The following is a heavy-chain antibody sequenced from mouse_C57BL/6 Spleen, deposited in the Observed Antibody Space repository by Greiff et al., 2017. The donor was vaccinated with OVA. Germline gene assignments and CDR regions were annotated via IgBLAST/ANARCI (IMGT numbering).Heavy chain of an antibody. D-gene: IGHD6-1*01. V-gene: IGHV5-16*01. CDR3: ARGSIYAMDY. CDR2: INYDGSST. J-gene: IGHJ4*01. Sequence: EVQLVESEGGLVQPGSSMKLSCTASGFTFSDYYMAWVRQVPEKGLEWVANINYDGSSTYYLDSLKSRFIISRDNAKNILYLQMSSLKSEDTATYYCARGSIYAMDYWGQGTSVTVSS. CDR1: GFTFSDYY.